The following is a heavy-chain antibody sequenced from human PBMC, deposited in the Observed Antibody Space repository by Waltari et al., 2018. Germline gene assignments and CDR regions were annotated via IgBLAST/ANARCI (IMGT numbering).Heavy chain of an antibody. CDR2: ISYDGSNK. J-gene: IGHJ6*03. V-gene: IGHV3-30-3*01. CDR1: GFTFSSYA. CDR3: ARDSRYCSSTSCSYYYYYYMDV. D-gene: IGHD2-2*01. Sequence: QVQLVESGGGVVQPGRSLRLSCAASGFTFSSYAMHWVRQAPGKGLEWVAVISYDGSNKYSSAAVRGRFTISRDNSKTPLYLQMNSLRAEDTAVYYCARDSRYCSSTSCSYYYYYYMDVWGKGTTVTISS.